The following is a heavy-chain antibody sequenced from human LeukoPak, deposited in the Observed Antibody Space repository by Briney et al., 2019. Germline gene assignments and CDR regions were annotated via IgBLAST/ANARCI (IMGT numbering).Heavy chain of an antibody. D-gene: IGHD2-21*02. Sequence: KTGGSLRLSCAASGFPFSSYSMNWVRQAPEKGLEWVSYISSSSTFIFYADSVKGRFTISRDNAKNSLYLQVNSLRAEDTAVYYCAGAYCGGDCYSGVAFDIWGQGTMVTVSS. V-gene: IGHV3-21*01. J-gene: IGHJ3*02. CDR2: ISSSSTFI. CDR1: GFPFSSYS. CDR3: AGAYCGGDCYSGVAFDI.